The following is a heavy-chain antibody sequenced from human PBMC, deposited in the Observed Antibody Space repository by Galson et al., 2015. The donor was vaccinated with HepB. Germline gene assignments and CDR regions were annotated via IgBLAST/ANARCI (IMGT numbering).Heavy chain of an antibody. Sequence: SLRLSCAAPGFTFGSNWMHWVRQAPGKGLVWVARFNSVGGTTAYADSVKGRFTVSGDNAKSTLYLQMNSLRAGDTAVYYCARGMVGSGWYDFDYWGQGTLVTVSS. V-gene: IGHV3-74*01. CDR3: ARGMVGSGWYDFDY. J-gene: IGHJ4*02. CDR2: FNSVGGTT. CDR1: GFTFGSNW. D-gene: IGHD6-19*01.